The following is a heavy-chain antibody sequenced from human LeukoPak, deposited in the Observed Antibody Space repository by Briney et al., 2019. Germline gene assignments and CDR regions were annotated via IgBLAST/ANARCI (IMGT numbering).Heavy chain of an antibody. Sequence: PGGSLRLSCAASGFTFSNYAVGWVSQAPGKGLEWVSTFTGSGGSTYYADSVKGRFTISRDNSKNTPYLQMNSLRAEDTAVYYCAKGSRSGGSYYFDYWGQGTLVTVSS. CDR3: AKGSRSGGSYYFDY. J-gene: IGHJ4*02. CDR2: FTGSGGST. V-gene: IGHV3-23*01. D-gene: IGHD2-15*01. CDR1: GFTFSNYA.